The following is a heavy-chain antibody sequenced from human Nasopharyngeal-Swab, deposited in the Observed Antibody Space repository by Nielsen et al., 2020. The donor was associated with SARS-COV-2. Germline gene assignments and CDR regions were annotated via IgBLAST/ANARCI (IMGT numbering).Heavy chain of an antibody. Sequence: GESLKISCAASEFTLSSYCMTWVRQAPGKGLEWVSVIDTSGGTTFYADSVKGRFTISGDTSTNTLYLQMNSLRAEDTAVYYCARESHPPDWGSGGMDVWGQGTTVTVSS. CDR1: EFTLSSYC. CDR2: IDTSGGTT. D-gene: IGHD7-27*01. J-gene: IGHJ6*02. CDR3: ARESHPPDWGSGGMDV. V-gene: IGHV3-23*01.